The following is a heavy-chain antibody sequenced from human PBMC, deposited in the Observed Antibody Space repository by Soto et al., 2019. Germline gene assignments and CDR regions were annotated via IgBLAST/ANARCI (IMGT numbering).Heavy chain of an antibody. J-gene: IGHJ4*02. CDR1: GFTFSSYG. CDR3: ARDNTIGGRYFDY. V-gene: IGHV3-33*01. D-gene: IGHD3-16*01. Sequence: QVQLVESGGGVVQPGRSLRLSCAASGFTFSSYGMHWVRQAPGKGLEWVAVIWYDGCNKYYADSVKGRFTISRDNSKNTLYLQMNSLRAEDTAVYYCARDNTIGGRYFDYWGQGTLVTVSS. CDR2: IWYDGCNK.